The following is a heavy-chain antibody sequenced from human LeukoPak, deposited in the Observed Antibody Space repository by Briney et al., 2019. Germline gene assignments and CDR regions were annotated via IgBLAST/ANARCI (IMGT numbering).Heavy chain of an antibody. D-gene: IGHD5-24*01. V-gene: IGHV4-39*01. J-gene: IGHJ5*02. CDR2: IYSGGNT. CDR3: ARHGLIYNSYAWFDP. CDR1: GGSISSSIYY. Sequence: SETLSLTCTVSGGSISSSIYYWGWIRQPPGKGLEWIGSIYSGGNTNYTPSLKSRVTISVDTSKNQFSLELSSVTAADTAVYYGARHGLIYNSYAWFDPWGQGTLVTVSS.